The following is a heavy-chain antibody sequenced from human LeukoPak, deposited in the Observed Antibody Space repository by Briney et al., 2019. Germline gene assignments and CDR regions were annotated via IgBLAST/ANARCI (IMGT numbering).Heavy chain of an antibody. J-gene: IGHJ3*02. D-gene: IGHD3-16*02. CDR3: ARATGYRPDDAFDI. Sequence: PGGSLRLSCAASGFTVSSNYMSWVRQAPGKGLEWVSVIYSGGSTYYADSVKGRFTISRDNPKNTLYLQMNSLRAEDTALYSCARATGYRPDDAFDIWGQGTMVTVSS. CDR2: IYSGGST. CDR1: GFTVSSNY. V-gene: IGHV3-66*02.